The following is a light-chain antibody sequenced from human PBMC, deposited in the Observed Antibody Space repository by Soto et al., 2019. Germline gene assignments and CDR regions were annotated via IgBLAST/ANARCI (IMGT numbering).Light chain of an antibody. CDR2: DVS. V-gene: IGLV2-11*01. CDR1: SSDVGGFDF. J-gene: IGLJ3*02. CDR3: CLYTASYSV. Sequence: QSALPQPRSVSGSPGQSVAISCTATSSDVGGFDFVSWYQQHPGKAPKLVIYDVSKRPSGVPDRFSGSRSGDTASLTISGLQAEDEADYYCCLYTASYSVFGGGTKVTVL.